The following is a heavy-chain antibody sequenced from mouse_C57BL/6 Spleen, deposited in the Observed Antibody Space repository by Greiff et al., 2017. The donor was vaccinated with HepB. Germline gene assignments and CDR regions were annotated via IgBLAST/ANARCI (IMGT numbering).Heavy chain of an antibody. D-gene: IGHD2-14*01. CDR2: INPNNGGT. CDR1: GYTFTDYN. CDR3: ARWYDAMDY. V-gene: IGHV1-18*01. J-gene: IGHJ4*01. Sequence: VQLQQSGPELVKPGASVKIPCKASGYTFTDYNMDWVKQSHGKSLEWIGDINPNNGGTIYNQKFKGKATLTVDKSSSTAYMELRSLTSEDTAVYYCARWYDAMDYWGQGTSVTVSS.